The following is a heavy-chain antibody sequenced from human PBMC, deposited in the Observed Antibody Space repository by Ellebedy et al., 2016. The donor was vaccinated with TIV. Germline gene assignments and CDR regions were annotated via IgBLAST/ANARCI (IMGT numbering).Heavy chain of an antibody. V-gene: IGHV3-23*01. CDR3: AKDRVPLVVVAATAGY. CDR2: ITGIGDAT. D-gene: IGHD2-15*01. Sequence: GGSLRLSXAASGFTFSKYAMSWVRQAPGKGPEWVSSITGIGDATYYADSVKGRFTMSRDNSKNTLYLQMNSLRAEDTAVYYCAKDRVPLVVVAATAGYWGQGTLVTVSS. J-gene: IGHJ4*02. CDR1: GFTFSKYA.